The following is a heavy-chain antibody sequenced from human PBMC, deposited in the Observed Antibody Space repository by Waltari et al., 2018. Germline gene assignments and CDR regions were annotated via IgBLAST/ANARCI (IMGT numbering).Heavy chain of an antibody. CDR3: AKDSSAAFSTSSLDS. D-gene: IGHD2-2*01. CDR1: GFSFSSYN. CDR2: IFTTGTSM. Sequence: EVHLVASGGGLVKPGGSLRLPCAASGFSFSSYNMIWVRQAPGKGQEWVSSIFTTGTSMYYADPVKGRFTISRDNANNLLYLHMNSLRAEDTALYYCAKDSSAAFSTSSLDSWCQGTLVTVSS. J-gene: IGHJ4*02. V-gene: IGHV3-21*01.